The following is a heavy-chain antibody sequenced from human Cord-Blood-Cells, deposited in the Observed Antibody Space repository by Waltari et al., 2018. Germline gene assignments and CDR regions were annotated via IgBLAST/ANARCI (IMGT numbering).Heavy chain of an antibody. CDR2: IVPILGTA. CDR3: AREIGDIVVVPAAIRGWFDP. J-gene: IGHJ5*02. Sequence: QVQLVQSGAEVKKPGSSVKVSCKASGGTFSSYAISWVRQAPGQGLEWMGGIVPILGTANVAQKFQGRVTMTADESTSTAYMELSSLRSEDTAVYYCAREIGDIVVVPAAIRGWFDPWGQGTLVTVSS. V-gene: IGHV1-69*01. D-gene: IGHD2-2*02. CDR1: GGTFSSYA.